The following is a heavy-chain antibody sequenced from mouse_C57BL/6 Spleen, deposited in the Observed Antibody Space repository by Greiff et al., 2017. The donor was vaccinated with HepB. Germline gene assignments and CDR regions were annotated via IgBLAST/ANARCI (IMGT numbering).Heavy chain of an antibody. Sequence: DVKLQESGPGLVKPSQSLSLTCSVTGYSITSGYYWNWIRQFPGNKLEWMGYISYDGSNNYNPTLKNRISITRDTSKNQFFLKLNSVTTEDTATYYGARGGNYVWFAYWGQGTLVTVSA. J-gene: IGHJ3*01. CDR1: GYSITSGYY. CDR3: ARGGNYVWFAY. D-gene: IGHD2-1*01. CDR2: ISYDGSN. V-gene: IGHV3-6*01.